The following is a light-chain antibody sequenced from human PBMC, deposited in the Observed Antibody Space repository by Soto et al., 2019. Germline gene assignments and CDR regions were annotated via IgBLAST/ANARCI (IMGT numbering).Light chain of an antibody. V-gene: IGLV2-14*01. CDR1: NSDVGVYNY. Sequence: QSALTQPASVSGSPGQSITISCTGSNSDVGVYNYVSWYQQHPGKAPKLIIYEVSNRPSGVSHRFSGSKSGNTASLTISGLQADDEADYYCASYTISSTRVFGGGTKLTVL. CDR2: EVS. CDR3: ASYTISSTRV. J-gene: IGLJ3*02.